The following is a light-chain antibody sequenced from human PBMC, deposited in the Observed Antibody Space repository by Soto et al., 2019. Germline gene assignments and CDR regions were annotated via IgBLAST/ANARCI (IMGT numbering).Light chain of an antibody. Sequence: EIVLTQSPATLSLSPGERATLSCRASQSVSSYLAWYQQKPGQAPRLLIYDASNRATGIPARFSGSGSGTDFTLTISSLKPEDFAVYYCQQRSNRRTFGPGTKVDIK. CDR3: QQRSNRRT. CDR1: QSVSSY. CDR2: DAS. J-gene: IGKJ3*01. V-gene: IGKV3-11*01.